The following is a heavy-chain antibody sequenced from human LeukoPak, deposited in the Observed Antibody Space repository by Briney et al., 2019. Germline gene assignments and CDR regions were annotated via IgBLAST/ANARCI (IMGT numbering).Heavy chain of an antibody. CDR3: AKAYPIVVVPAAIGS. CDR2: IRYDGSNK. J-gene: IGHJ4*02. D-gene: IGHD2-2*02. CDR1: GFTFSSYG. V-gene: IGHV3-30*02. Sequence: GGSLRLSCAASGFTFSSYGVHWVRQAPGKGLEWVAFIRYDGSNKYYADSVKGRFTISRDNSKNTLYLQMNSLRAEDTAVYYCAKAYPIVVVPAAIGSWGQGTLVTVSS.